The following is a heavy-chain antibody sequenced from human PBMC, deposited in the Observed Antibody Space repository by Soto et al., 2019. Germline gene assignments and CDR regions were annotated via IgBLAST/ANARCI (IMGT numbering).Heavy chain of an antibody. CDR3: ARAIPGAEAWFDP. D-gene: IGHD2-2*01. CDR1: GNTFTNFG. Sequence: QGQLVQSGAEVKKPGASVKVSCTASGNTFTNFGVTWVRQAPGQGLEWMGWISAYTDDPNYVQKFQGRVTMTIHTSTRPAYLELRRMTSDHTAVYYGARAIPGAEAWFDPWGQGALVTVSS. V-gene: IGHV1-18*01. J-gene: IGHJ5*02. CDR2: ISAYTDDP.